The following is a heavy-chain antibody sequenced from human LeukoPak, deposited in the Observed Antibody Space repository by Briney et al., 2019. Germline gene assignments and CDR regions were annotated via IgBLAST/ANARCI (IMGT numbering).Heavy chain of an antibody. Sequence: GGSLRLSCVASGFTFSSYTMSWVRQAPGKGLEWVSGISGSGGNTYYADSVKGRFTISRDNSKNTLYLQMDSLRAEDTAVYYCAKAASGNWNDVSDYWGQGTLVTVSS. CDR3: AKAASGNWNDVSDY. J-gene: IGHJ4*02. V-gene: IGHV3-23*01. CDR2: ISGSGGNT. D-gene: IGHD1-20*01. CDR1: GFTFSSYT.